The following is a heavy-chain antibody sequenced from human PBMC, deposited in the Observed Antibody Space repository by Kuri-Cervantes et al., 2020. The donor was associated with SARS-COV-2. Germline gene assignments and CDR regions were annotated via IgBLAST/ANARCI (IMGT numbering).Heavy chain of an antibody. J-gene: IGHJ4*02. D-gene: IGHD5-24*01. CDR3: ARARMAGPFDY. V-gene: IGHV3-7*01. Sequence: GESLKISCAASGFTFSSYWMSWVRQAPGKGLEWVASIKQDGSEKYYVDSVKGRFTISRDNAKNSLYLQMNSLRAEDTAVYYCARARMAGPFDYWGQGTLVTVSS. CDR1: GFTFSSYW. CDR2: IKQDGSEK.